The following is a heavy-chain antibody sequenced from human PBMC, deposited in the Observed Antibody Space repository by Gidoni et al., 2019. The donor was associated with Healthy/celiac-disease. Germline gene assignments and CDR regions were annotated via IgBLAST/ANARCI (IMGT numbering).Heavy chain of an antibody. D-gene: IGHD2-8*01. Sequence: QVQLVESGGGLVKPGGSLRLSCPASGFTVSDYYMSWIRQAPGKGLEWVSYISSSSSYTNYADSVKGRFTISRDNAKNSLYLQMNSLRAEDTAVYYCARDIVLMGTEDYYGMDVWGQGTTVTVSS. V-gene: IGHV3-11*06. CDR2: ISSSSSYT. J-gene: IGHJ6*02. CDR1: GFTVSDYY. CDR3: ARDIVLMGTEDYYGMDV.